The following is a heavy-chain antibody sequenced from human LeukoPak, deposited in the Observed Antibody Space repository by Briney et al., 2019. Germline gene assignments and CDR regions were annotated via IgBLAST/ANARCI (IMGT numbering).Heavy chain of an antibody. CDR2: INPNSGGT. D-gene: IGHD3-9*01. CDR3: ARVPTYYDILTGYPKRENYFDY. J-gene: IGHJ4*02. V-gene: IGHV1-2*02. Sequence: ASVKVSCKASGYTFTGYYMHWVRQAPGQGLEWMGWINPNSGGTNYAQKFQGRVTMTRDTSISTAYMELSRLRSDDTAVYYCARVPTYYDILTGYPKRENYFDYWGQGTLVTVSS. CDR1: GYTFTGYY.